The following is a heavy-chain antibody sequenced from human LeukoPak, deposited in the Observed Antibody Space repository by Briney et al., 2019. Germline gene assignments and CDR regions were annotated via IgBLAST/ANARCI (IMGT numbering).Heavy chain of an antibody. D-gene: IGHD3-10*02. CDR3: AELGITMIGGV. V-gene: IGHV3-30*04. CDR2: ISYDGSNK. Sequence: PGRSLRLSCAASGFTFSSYSMHWVRQAPGKGLEWVAVISYDGSNKYDADSVKGRFTISRDNAKNSLYLQMNSLRAEDTAVYYCAELGITMIGGVWGKGTTVTISS. CDR1: GFTFSSYS. J-gene: IGHJ6*04.